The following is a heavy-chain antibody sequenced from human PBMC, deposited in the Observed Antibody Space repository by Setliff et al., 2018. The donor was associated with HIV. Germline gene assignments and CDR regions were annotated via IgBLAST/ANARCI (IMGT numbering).Heavy chain of an antibody. J-gene: IGHJ3*02. CDR3: ATTARGTGGGVAFDI. CDR2: IYSSGST. CDR1: DSGGSISSNSYY. Sequence: SETLSLTCTVSDSGGSISSNSYYWGWIRQPPGKGLEWIGNIYSSGSTYYNPSLKSRVTISVDTSKDQFTLKLSSVTAADTAVYFCATTARGTGGGVAFDIWGQGTMVTVSS. D-gene: IGHD2-15*01. V-gene: IGHV4-39*01.